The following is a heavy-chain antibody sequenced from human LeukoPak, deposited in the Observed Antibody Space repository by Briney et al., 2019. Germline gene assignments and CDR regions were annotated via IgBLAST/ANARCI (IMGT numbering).Heavy chain of an antibody. CDR1: GFTVSSNY. D-gene: IGHD6-19*01. CDR2: ISGSGGST. CDR3: AKANAQWLVGLVDY. Sequence: GGSLRLSCAASGFTVSSNYMSWVRQAPGKGLEWVSAISGSGGSTYYADSVKGRFTISRDNSKNTLYLQMNSLRAEDTAVYYCAKANAQWLVGLVDYWGQGTLVTVSS. V-gene: IGHV3-23*01. J-gene: IGHJ4*02.